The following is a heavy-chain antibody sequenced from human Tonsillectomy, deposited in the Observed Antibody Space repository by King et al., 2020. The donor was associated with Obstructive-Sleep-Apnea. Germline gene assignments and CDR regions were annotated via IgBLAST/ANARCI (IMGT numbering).Heavy chain of an antibody. V-gene: IGHV5-51*01. CDR3: ARLAYCGADCLGYFHQ. CDR2: IYPGDSDT. Sequence: QLVQSGAEVKKPGESLKISCKGSGYSFTSYWIGWVRQMPGKGPEWMGIIYPGDSDTRYSPSFEGQGTISADKSISTAYLQWRSLKASDTAMYYCARLAYCGADCLGYFHQWGQGTLVTVSS. J-gene: IGHJ1*01. CDR1: GYSFTSYW. D-gene: IGHD2-21*02.